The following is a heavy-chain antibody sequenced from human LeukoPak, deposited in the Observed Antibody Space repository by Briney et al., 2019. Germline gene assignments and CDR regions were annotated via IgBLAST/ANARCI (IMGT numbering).Heavy chain of an antibody. J-gene: IGHJ4*02. Sequence: ASVKVSCKVSGYTLTELSMHWVRQAPGKGLEWMGGFDPEDGETIYAQKFQGRVTMTEDTSTDTAYMELSSLRSEDTAVYYCATSRDAGAQLWLYRFDYWGQGTLVTVSS. V-gene: IGHV1-24*01. CDR1: GYTLTELS. D-gene: IGHD5-18*01. CDR2: FDPEDGET. CDR3: ATSRDAGAQLWLYRFDY.